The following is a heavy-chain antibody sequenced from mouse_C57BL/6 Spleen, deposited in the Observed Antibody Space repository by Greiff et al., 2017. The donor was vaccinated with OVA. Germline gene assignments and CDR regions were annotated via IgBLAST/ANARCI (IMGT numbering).Heavy chain of an antibody. V-gene: IGHV7-3*01. CDR2: IRNKANGYTT. D-gene: IGHD3-3*01. CDR3: ARYRDLRGFDY. J-gene: IGHJ2*01. Sequence: EVKLVESGGGLVQPGGSLSLSCAASGFTFTDYYMSWVRQPPGTALEWLGFIRNKANGYTTEYSASVKGRFTISRDNSQSFLYLQMNALRAEDSATYYCARYRDLRGFDYWGQGTTLTVSS. CDR1: GFTFTDYY.